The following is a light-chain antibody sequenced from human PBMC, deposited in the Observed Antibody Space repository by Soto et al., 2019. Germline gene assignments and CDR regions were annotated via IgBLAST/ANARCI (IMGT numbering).Light chain of an antibody. CDR2: EVN. CDR3: NSYTSSSTRV. J-gene: IGLJ2*01. Sequence: QSALTQPTSVSGSTGQSITISCTGTSSDVGGYNYVSWYQQHPGKGPKLLIYEVNNRPSGVSNRFSGSKSGNTASLTISGLQAEDEADYYCNSYTSSSTRVFGGGTKLTVL. CDR1: SSDVGGYNY. V-gene: IGLV2-14*01.